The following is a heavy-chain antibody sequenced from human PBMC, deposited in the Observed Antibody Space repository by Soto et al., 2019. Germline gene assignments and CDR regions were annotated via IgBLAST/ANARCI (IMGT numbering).Heavy chain of an antibody. CDR3: ARRQISPPTRGAASARGGMDV. J-gene: IGHJ6*02. D-gene: IGHD6-13*01. CDR2: IWNDGNGY. CDR1: GFTFNNYG. Sequence: QVQLVESGGGVVQPGRSLRLSCAASGFTFNNYGMHWVRQAPGKGLEWVAVIWNDGNGYYYANSVKGRFTISRDNSKKTLYLKMRSLRVEDTAVYYCARRQISPPTRGAASARGGMDVWGQGTTVTVSS. V-gene: IGHV3-33*01.